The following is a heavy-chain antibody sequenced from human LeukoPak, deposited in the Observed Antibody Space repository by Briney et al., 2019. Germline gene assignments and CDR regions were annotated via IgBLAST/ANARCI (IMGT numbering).Heavy chain of an antibody. CDR2: IGGLGGST. V-gene: IGHV3-23*01. D-gene: IGHD3-22*01. CDR1: GFTFSSYS. J-gene: IGHJ4*02. Sequence: GGSLRLSCAASGFTFSSYSMSRVRQAPGKGLEWVSSIGGLGGSTFYAVSVKGRFTISRDNSKNTLYLQMNSLRAEDTAVYYCAKRPDRSYYDRTGYYYFDYWGQGTLVTVSS. CDR3: AKRPDRSYYDRTGYYYFDY.